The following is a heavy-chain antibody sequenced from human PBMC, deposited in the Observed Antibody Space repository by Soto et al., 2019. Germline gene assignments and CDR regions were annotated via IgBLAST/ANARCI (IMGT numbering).Heavy chain of an antibody. J-gene: IGHJ4*02. CDR3: AKLPMYSSGWDTVY. Sequence: EVQLLESGGGLVQPGRSLRLSCAASGFTFSSYAMSWVRQAPGKGLEWVSAISGSGGSTYYADSVKGRFTISRDNSKNTLYLQMNSLRAEDTAVYYCAKLPMYSSGWDTVYWGQGTLVTVSS. D-gene: IGHD6-19*01. CDR1: GFTFSSYA. CDR2: ISGSGGST. V-gene: IGHV3-23*01.